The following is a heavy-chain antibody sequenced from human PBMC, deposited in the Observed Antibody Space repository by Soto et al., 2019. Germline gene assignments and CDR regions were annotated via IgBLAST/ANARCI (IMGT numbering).Heavy chain of an antibody. CDR3: ARARWRPGAWFDP. CDR2: ISAYNGNT. V-gene: IGHV1-18*01. CDR1: GYTFTSYG. Sequence: QVQLVQSGAEVKKPGASVKVSCKASGYTFTSYGISWVRQAPGQGLEWMGWISAYNGNTNYAQKLRGRVIMTTDTSPGTAYMELRSLRSDDTAVYYRARARWRPGAWFDPWGQGTLVTVSS. J-gene: IGHJ5*02. D-gene: IGHD2-15*01.